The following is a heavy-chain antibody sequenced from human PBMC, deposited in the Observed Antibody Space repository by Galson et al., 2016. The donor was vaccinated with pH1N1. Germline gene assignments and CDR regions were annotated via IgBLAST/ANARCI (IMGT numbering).Heavy chain of an antibody. D-gene: IGHD3-10*01. CDR3: ARGFVCGSGSFWPWDY. V-gene: IGHV7-4-1*02. CDR2: INTVSGNA. Sequence: SVKVSCKASGYTFNTYALNWVRQAPGQGLEWMGWINTVSGNATYAQGFTGRFVFSLDTSASTAYLQITSLKAEDTAVYYCARGFVCGSGSFWPWDYWGQGTLLTVSS. CDR1: GYTFNTYA. J-gene: IGHJ4*02.